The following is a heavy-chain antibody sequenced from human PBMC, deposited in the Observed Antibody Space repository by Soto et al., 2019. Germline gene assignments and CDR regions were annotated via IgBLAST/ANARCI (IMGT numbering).Heavy chain of an antibody. D-gene: IGHD3-3*01. J-gene: IGHJ5*02. V-gene: IGHV1-69*13. CDR2: IIPIFGTA. CDR1: GGTFSSYA. CDR3: ASDTKGDVLRFLEWPRAWFDP. Sequence: SVKVSCKASGGTFSSYAISCVRQAPGQGLEWMGGIIPIFGTANYAQKFQGRVTITADESTSTAYMELSSLRSEDTAVYYCASDTKGDVLRFLEWPRAWFDPWGQGTLVTVSS.